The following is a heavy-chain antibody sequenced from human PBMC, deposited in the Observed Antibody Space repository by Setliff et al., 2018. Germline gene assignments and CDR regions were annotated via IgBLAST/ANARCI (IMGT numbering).Heavy chain of an antibody. CDR3: ARGPYNIYDRSGYGFTNWFDP. V-gene: IGHV4-39*07. CDR1: GGSISTSSYY. D-gene: IGHD3-22*01. Sequence: SETLSLTCTVSGGSISTSSYYWGWIRQPPGKGLEWIGSIYYSGSTYYNPSLKSRVTISVDTSKKQFSLKLSSVTAADTAVYYCARGPYNIYDRSGYGFTNWFDPWGQGILDTVSS. J-gene: IGHJ5*02. CDR2: IYYSGST.